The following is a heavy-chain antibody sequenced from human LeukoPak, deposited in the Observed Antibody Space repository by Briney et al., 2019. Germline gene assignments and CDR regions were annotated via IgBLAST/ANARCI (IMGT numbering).Heavy chain of an antibody. CDR1: GFAFDDYA. V-gene: IGHV3-9*01. Sequence: GGSLRLSCAASGFAFDDYAMHWVRQDQGKGLEWVSGISWNSGSIGYADSVKGRFTISRDNAKNSLYLQMNTLRAEDTALYYCAKAPSRLAYVMDVWGQGTTVTVSS. D-gene: IGHD2-21*01. CDR3: AKAPSRLAYVMDV. CDR2: ISWNSGSI. J-gene: IGHJ6*02.